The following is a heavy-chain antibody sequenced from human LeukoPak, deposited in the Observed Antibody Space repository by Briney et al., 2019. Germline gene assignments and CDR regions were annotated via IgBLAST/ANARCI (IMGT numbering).Heavy chain of an antibody. CDR1: GGSVSSGSYY. CDR3: ARFRSVVGGFEY. Sequence: SSETLSLTCTVSGGSVSSGSYYWSWIRQPPGKGLEWIGYIYYSGSTNYNPSLKSRVTISVDTSKNQFSLKLSSVTAADTAVYYCARFRSVVGGFEYWGQGTLVTVSS. V-gene: IGHV4-61*01. CDR2: IYYSGST. D-gene: IGHD2-15*01. J-gene: IGHJ4*02.